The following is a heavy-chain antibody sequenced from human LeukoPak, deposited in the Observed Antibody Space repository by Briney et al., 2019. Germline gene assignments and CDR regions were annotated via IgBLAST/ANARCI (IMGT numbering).Heavy chain of an antibody. Sequence: VSVKVSCKASGYTFIGYYLHWVRQAPGQGLEWMGWINPHNGDTNYAQKFQGRVTMTRDTSISTAYMELSRLRSDDTAVYYCARARYYDILTGVFDYWGQGTLVTVSS. V-gene: IGHV1-2*02. CDR3: ARARYYDILTGVFDY. CDR2: INPHNGDT. J-gene: IGHJ4*02. D-gene: IGHD3-9*01. CDR1: GYTFIGYY.